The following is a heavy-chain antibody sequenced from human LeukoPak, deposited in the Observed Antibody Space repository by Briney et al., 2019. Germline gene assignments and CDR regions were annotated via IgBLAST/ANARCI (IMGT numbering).Heavy chain of an antibody. J-gene: IGHJ5*02. Sequence: AGGSLRLSCAAFGFTFNRCAMTWVRQAPGKGLEWVSTMRTSGGSEYYADSVKGRFAISRDNSKNTLYLQMNSLRAEDTAVYYCARGRYDFWSGYYSWFDPWGQGTLVTVSS. CDR1: GFTFNRCA. CDR2: MRTSGGSE. V-gene: IGHV3-23*01. CDR3: ARGRYDFWSGYYSWFDP. D-gene: IGHD3-3*01.